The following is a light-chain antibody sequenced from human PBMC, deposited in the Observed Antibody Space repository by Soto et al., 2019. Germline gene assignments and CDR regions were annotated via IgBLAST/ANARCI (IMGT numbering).Light chain of an antibody. CDR3: QVWDSSF. CDR2: RDN. CDR1: NIGSKN. Sequence: SYELTQPLSVSVAPGQTARITCGGNNIGSKNVHWYQQKPGQAPVLVMYRDNNRPSGIPERFFGSNAGNTATLTISRAQAGDEADYYCQVWDSSFFGGGTKLTVL. J-gene: IGLJ2*01. V-gene: IGLV3-9*01.